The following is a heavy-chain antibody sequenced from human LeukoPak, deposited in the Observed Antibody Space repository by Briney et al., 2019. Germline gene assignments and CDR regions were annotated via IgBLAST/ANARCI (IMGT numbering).Heavy chain of an antibody. V-gene: IGHV3-69-1*01. D-gene: IGHD2-2*01. CDR3: ARGGGCTSTSCYYPDY. CDR1: GFTFSYHV. CDR2: ITASGSF. Sequence: GGSLRLSCAASGFTFSYHVMNWARQAPGKGLEWVSSITASGSFYADSVKGRFTISRDNAENSLYLQMNSLRAEDTAVYYCARGGGCTSTSCYYPDYWGQGTLVTVSS. J-gene: IGHJ4*02.